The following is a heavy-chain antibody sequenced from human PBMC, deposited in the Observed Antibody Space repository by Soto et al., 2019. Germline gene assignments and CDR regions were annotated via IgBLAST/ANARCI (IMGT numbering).Heavy chain of an antibody. CDR2: ISYDGSNK. J-gene: IGHJ4*02. CDR3: ARDRTMVHFDY. Sequence: GGSLRLSCAASGFTFSSYAMHWVRQAPGKGLEWVAVISYDGSNKYYADSVKGRFTISRDNSKNTLYLQMNSLRAEDTAVYYCARDRTMVHFDYWGQGTLVTVSS. D-gene: IGHD3-10*01. CDR1: GFTFSSYA. V-gene: IGHV3-30-3*01.